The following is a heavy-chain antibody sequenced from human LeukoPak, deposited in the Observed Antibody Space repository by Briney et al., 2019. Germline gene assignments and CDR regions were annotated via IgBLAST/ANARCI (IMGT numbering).Heavy chain of an antibody. CDR2: ITLYSDTT. CDR3: ARGFGYDFADY. CDR1: GGSISSGDHY. J-gene: IGHJ4*02. D-gene: IGHD2-2*01. Sequence: SQTLSLTCSVSGGSISSGDHYWTWIRQPPGGGLEWMGFITLYSDTTSYYPSLKSRLMISIDTSKNQFSLTLTSVTAADTAVYFCARGFGYDFADYWGQGILVTVSS. V-gene: IGHV4-30-4*01.